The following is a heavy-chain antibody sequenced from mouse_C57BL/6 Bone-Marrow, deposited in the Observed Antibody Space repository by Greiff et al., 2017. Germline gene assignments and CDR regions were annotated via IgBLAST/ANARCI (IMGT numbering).Heavy chain of an antibody. CDR2: IRLKSGNYAS. CDR1: GFTFSNYW. Sequence: EVKLVEPGGGLVQPGGSMKLSCVASGFTFSNYWMNWVRQSPEQGLEWVAQIRLKSGNYASHYAVSVKGRFTISRDDSKSSVYLQMNNLRAEDTGIYYCAARDDDGGDAKDYWGQGTSVTVSS. CDR3: AARDDDGGDAKDY. J-gene: IGHJ4*01. D-gene: IGHD2-4*01. V-gene: IGHV6-3*01.